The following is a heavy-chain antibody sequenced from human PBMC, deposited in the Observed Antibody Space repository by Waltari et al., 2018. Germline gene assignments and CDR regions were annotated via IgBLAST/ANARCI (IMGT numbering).Heavy chain of an antibody. CDR1: GSTFPDYY. Sequence: VQLVQSGAEVKKPGASVKISCKVSGSTFPDYYMHWVPQAPGKGLQWMGLVDPEDGETIYAEKFQGRVTITADTSTDTAYMELSSLRSEDTAVYYCATVPRITMIEAPLDYWGQGTLVTVSS. J-gene: IGHJ4*02. V-gene: IGHV1-69-2*01. CDR2: VDPEDGET. D-gene: IGHD3-22*01. CDR3: ATVPRITMIEAPLDY.